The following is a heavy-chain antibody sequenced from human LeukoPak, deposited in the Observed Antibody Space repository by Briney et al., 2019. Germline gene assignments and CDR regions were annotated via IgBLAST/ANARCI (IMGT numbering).Heavy chain of an antibody. D-gene: IGHD3-22*01. CDR2: IKSDGST. J-gene: IGHJ1*01. CDR1: GSTFSSYW. CDR3: ARAPSEIGGYYPEYFRH. V-gene: IGHV3-74*01. Sequence: GGSLRLSCAASGSTFSSYWMHWVRQAPGKGLVWVSRIKSDGSTNYADSVKGRFTISRDNAKNTVSLQMNSLRAEDTGVYYCARAPSEIGGYYPEYFRHWGQGTLVTVSS.